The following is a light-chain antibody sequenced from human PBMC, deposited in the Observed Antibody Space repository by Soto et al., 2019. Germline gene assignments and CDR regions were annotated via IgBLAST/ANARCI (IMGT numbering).Light chain of an antibody. V-gene: IGLV2-23*01. Sequence: QSALTQPASVSGSPGQSITISCTGTSNHVGSYNLVSWYQLHPGKAPKLMIYEGSKRPSGVSNRFSGSKSGNTASLTISGLQAEDEADYYCCSYAGSNTYVVFGGGTQLTVL. CDR3: CSYAGSNTYVV. J-gene: IGLJ2*01. CDR2: EGS. CDR1: SNHVGSYNL.